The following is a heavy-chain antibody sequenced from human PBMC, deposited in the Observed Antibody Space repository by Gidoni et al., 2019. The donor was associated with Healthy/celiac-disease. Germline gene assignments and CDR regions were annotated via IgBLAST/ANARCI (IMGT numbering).Heavy chain of an antibody. D-gene: IGHD6-19*01. Sequence: QVQLVQSGAEVKKPGAAVKVSCKASGSTFPSYYMHWVRQAPGQGLEWMGIINPSGGSTSYAQKFQGRVTMTRDTSTSTVYMELSSLRSEDTAVYYCARVTLSHSSLDAFDIWGQGTMVTVSS. CDR1: GSTFPSYY. V-gene: IGHV1-46*03. CDR2: INPSGGST. J-gene: IGHJ3*02. CDR3: ARVTLSHSSLDAFDI.